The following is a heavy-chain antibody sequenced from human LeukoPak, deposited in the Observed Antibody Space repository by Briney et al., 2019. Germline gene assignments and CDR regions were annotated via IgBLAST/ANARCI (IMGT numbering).Heavy chain of an antibody. CDR1: RFTFSSYW. CDR2: INSDGSST. D-gene: IGHD2-8*01. CDR3: ARGGTIVLMVYATNNWFDP. V-gene: IGHV3-74*01. Sequence: PGGSLRLSCAASRFTFSSYWMHWVRQDPGKGLVWVTRINSDGSSTSYADSVKGRFTISRDNAKNTLYLQMNSLRAEDTAVYYCARGGTIVLMVYATNNWFDPWGQGTLVTVSS. J-gene: IGHJ5*02.